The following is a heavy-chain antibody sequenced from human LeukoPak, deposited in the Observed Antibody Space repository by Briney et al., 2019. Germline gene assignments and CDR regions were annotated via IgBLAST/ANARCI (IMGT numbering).Heavy chain of an antibody. D-gene: IGHD5-12*01. CDR3: ANGYSAYDY. CDR2: ISDSGGNT. J-gene: IGHJ4*02. V-gene: IGHV3-23*01. CDR1: GLPIADFA. Sequence: QPGGSLRLSCVASGLPIADFAMHWVRQAPGKGLEWVSAISDSGGNTYYADSVKGRFTISRDNSKNTLYLQMNSLRADDTAVYYCANGYSAYDYWGQGTLVTVSS.